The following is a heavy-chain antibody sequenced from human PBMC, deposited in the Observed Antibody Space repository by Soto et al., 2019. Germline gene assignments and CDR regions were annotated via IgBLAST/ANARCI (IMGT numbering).Heavy chain of an antibody. D-gene: IGHD3-10*01. V-gene: IGHV1-3*01. J-gene: IGHJ5*02. CDR3: ARGNVPRGFRGPDWFDP. CDR1: GYSFTSYA. CDR2: INAGNGNT. Sequence: GASVKVSCKAYGYSFTSYAMHWVRQAPGQTLEWMGWINAGNGNTKYSQKFQGRVTITRDTSASTAYMELSSLRSEDTAVYYCARGNVPRGFRGPDWFDPWGQGTLVTVSS.